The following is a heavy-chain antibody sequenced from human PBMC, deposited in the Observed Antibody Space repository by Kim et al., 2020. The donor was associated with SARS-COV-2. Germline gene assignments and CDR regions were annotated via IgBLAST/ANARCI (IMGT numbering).Heavy chain of an antibody. CDR2: ISYGGST. V-gene: IGHV4-61*01. CDR1: GGSVSSRSYY. Sequence: SETLSLTCTVSGGSVSSRSYYWNWIQQPPGKGLQWIGYISYGGSTNSNPSLKSRVTISLDTSTNQFSLKLTSVTGADTAVYYCARDASGRPYNYGVDVWGQGTTVTVSS. J-gene: IGHJ6*02. CDR3: ARDASGRPYNYGVDV. D-gene: IGHD3-10*01.